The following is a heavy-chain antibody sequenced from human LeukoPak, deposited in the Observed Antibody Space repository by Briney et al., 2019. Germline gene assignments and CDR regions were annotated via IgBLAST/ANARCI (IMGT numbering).Heavy chain of an antibody. CDR3: AKDLLLGYCGGDCYSGY. Sequence: GGSLRLSCAASGFTFSSYAMSWVRQAPGKGLEWVSAISGSGGSTYYADSAKGRFTISRDNSKNTLYLQMNSLRAEDTAVYYCAKDLLLGYCGGDCYSGYWGQGTLVTVSS. CDR2: ISGSGGST. V-gene: IGHV3-23*01. D-gene: IGHD2-21*02. J-gene: IGHJ4*02. CDR1: GFTFSSYA.